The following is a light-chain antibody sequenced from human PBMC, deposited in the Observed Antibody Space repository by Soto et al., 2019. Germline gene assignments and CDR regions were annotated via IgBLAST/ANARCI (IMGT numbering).Light chain of an antibody. CDR2: DAY. CDR1: QSVISTY. Sequence: EIVLTQSPGTLSLSPGDRATLSFSASQSVISTYLAWYQQKPGQAPRLLIYDAYNRATGIPPRFSGSGSGTDFTRTISSLEPEDSAVYYCQQRSNWPSITFGQGTRLEIK. V-gene: IGKV3D-20*02. CDR3: QQRSNWPSIT. J-gene: IGKJ5*01.